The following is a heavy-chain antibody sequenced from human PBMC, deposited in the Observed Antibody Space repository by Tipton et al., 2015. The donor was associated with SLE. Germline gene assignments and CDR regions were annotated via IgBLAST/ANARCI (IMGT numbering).Heavy chain of an antibody. CDR1: GFTFDDYA. CDR2: ISWDGGST. D-gene: IGHD7-27*01. V-gene: IGHV3-43D*04. CDR3: ARPLTGIGAFDI. Sequence: SLRLSCAASGFTFDDYAMHWVRQAPGKGLEWVSLISWDGGSTYYADSVKGRFTISRDNSKNSLYLQMNSLRAEDTALYYCARPLTGIGAFDIWGQGTMVTVSS. J-gene: IGHJ3*02.